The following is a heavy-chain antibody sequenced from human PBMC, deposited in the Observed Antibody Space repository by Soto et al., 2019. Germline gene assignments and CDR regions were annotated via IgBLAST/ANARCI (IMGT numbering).Heavy chain of an antibody. Sequence: QSTLKESGPTLVKPTQTLTLTCSFSGFSLTTSGVGVGWIRQPPGKALEWLAHIYWSGDEHYRPSLKSRLSITKHTSNSRVVITMTHSDPVDTATYDCARVLASRPFVAFDIWCKGTMVTVSS. V-gene: IGHV2-5*01. CDR3: ARVLASRPFVAFDI. CDR2: IYWSGDE. CDR1: GFSLTTSGVG. J-gene: IGHJ3*02. D-gene: IGHD6-6*01.